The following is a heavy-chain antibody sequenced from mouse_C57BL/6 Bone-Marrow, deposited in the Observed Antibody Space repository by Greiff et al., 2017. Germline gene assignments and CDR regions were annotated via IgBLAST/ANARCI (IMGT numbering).Heavy chain of an antibody. CDR1: GYTFTSYW. V-gene: IGHV1-5*01. J-gene: IGHJ3*01. D-gene: IGHD1-1*01. Sequence: VQLQQSGTVLARPGASVKMSCKTSGYTFTSYWMHWVKQRPGQGLEWIGAIFPGNSDTSYNQKFKGKAKLTAVTSASTAYMELSSLTNEDSAVYYCTCSNSSPAWFAYWGQGTLVTVSA. CDR2: IFPGNSDT. CDR3: TCSNSSPAWFAY.